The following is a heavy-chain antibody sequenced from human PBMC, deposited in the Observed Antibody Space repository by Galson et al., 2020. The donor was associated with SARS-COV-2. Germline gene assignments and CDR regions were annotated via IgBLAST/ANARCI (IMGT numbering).Heavy chain of an antibody. CDR1: GFTFSSYS. Sequence: NSGGSLRLSCAASGFTFSSYSMNWVRQAPGKGLEWISSISSSSSYIYYADSVKGRFTISRDNAKNSPYRQMNSLRAEDTAVYYCASNAAASRGGCFFYGLGGGGHGAKFTVSS. D-gene: IGHD6-13*01. J-gene: IGHJ6*02. CDR3: ASNAAASRGGCFFYGLGG. V-gene: IGHV3-21*01. CDR2: ISSSSSYI.